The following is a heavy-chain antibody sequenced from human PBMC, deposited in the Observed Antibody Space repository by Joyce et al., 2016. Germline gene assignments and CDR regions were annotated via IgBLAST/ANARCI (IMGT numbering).Heavy chain of an antibody. J-gene: IGHJ4*02. CDR3: ARDAAYYYDSSGYFYTY. Sequence: EVQLVESGGGLVQPGGSLRLSCAVSGFPFSNYWMSWVRQAPGKGMELMTNIRQDGSEKYYVDSGKGRFTISRDNAKNSLYVQMSSLRAEDTAVDYCARDAAYYYDSSGYFYTYWGQGTLVTVSS. V-gene: IGHV3-7*01. CDR2: IRQDGSEK. D-gene: IGHD3-22*01. CDR1: GFPFSNYW.